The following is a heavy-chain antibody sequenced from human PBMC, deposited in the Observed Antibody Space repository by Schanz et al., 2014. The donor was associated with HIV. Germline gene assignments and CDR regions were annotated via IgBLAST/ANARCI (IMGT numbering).Heavy chain of an antibody. V-gene: IGHV1-69*01. CDR3: ASRRSSWGFYYGLDV. CDR1: GGTFNSYA. Sequence: QVQLVQSGAEVKKPGSSVKVSCKASGGTFNSYAISWVRQAPGQGLEWMGGITPIFDTANYAQKFQGRVTITADESTSTAYMELSSLRSEDTAVYYCASRRSSWGFYYGLDVWGQGSTVTVSS. J-gene: IGHJ6*02. CDR2: ITPIFDTA. D-gene: IGHD3-3*01.